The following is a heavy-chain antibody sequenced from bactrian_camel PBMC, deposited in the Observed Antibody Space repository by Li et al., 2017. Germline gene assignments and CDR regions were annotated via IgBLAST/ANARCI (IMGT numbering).Heavy chain of an antibody. CDR1: GIPGGYC. CDR3: AYDPRCISPTGGAWYYDT. Sequence: QLVESGGGSVQTGGSLRLACVWSGIPGGYCMGWFRQLPGKEREGVAAVENDGSVRYADSAKGRFTISKQNAENTLYLQMNSLKPEDTAMYSCAYDPRCISPTGGAWYYDTWGQGTQVTVS. D-gene: IGHD1*01. J-gene: IGHJ4*01. V-gene: IGHV3S55*01. CDR2: VENDGSV.